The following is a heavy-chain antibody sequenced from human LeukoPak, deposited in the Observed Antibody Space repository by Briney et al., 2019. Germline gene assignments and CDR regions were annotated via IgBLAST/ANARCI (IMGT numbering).Heavy chain of an antibody. CDR3: ARVVIDSTCYQAFDP. V-gene: IGHV3-23*01. CDR2: INTAGETT. J-gene: IGHJ5*02. D-gene: IGHD2-21*01. CDR1: GFTFSRYD. Sequence: GGSLRLSCAASGFTFSRYDMSWVRQAPGKGLEWVSSINTAGETTYYADSVEGRFTFSRDNSRSTLYLQMNSLTAEDTAIYYCARVVIDSTCYQAFDPWGQGTLVTVSS.